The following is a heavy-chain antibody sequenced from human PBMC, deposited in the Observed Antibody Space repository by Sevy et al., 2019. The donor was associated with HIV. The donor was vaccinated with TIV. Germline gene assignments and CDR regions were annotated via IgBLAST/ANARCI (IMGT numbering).Heavy chain of an antibody. V-gene: IGHV3-21*01. Sequence: GGCLRLSCAASGFTFSSYSMNWVRQAPGKGLEWISSISSSSNYIYYADSVKGRFTISRDNAQNSLYLQMNSLRAEDTAVYYRARDLIRTLWYFDLWGRGTVVTVSS. CDR1: GFTFSSYS. CDR2: ISSSSNYI. CDR3: ARDLIRTLWYFDL. J-gene: IGHJ2*01. D-gene: IGHD3-22*01.